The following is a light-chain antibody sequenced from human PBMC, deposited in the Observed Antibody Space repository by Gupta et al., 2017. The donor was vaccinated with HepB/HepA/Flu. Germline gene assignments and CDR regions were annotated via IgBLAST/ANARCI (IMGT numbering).Light chain of an antibody. CDR2: SDD. J-gene: IGLJ2*01. CDR1: ISNIGYYH. Sequence: QSVLTQPPSASETPGQRVLISCSGGISNIGYYHVNWYRQFPGTAPKLLIYSDDRRPSGVPDRFSASKSGTSAAIPTSGLQAEDEADYYCATEDASRNSQVFGGGTKLTVL. CDR3: ATEDASRNSQV. V-gene: IGLV1-44*01.